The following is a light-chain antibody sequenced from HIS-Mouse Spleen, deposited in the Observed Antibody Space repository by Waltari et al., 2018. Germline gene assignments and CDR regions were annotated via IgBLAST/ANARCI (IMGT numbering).Light chain of an antibody. Sequence: QSVLTQPPSASGTPGQRVTISCSGSSSNIGSNYVYWYQQLPGTAPKLLIYRNNQRPSGVPDRFSRSKSGTSASLAISGLRSEDEADYYCAAWDDSLSGPRVFGGGTKLTVL. CDR2: RNN. V-gene: IGLV1-47*01. CDR1: SSNIGSNY. CDR3: AAWDDSLSGPRV. J-gene: IGLJ2*01.